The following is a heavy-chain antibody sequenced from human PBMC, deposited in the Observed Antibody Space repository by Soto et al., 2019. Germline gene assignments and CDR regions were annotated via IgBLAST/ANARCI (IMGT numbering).Heavy chain of an antibody. D-gene: IGHD2-2*02. V-gene: IGHV3-13*01. CDR2: IGTAGDT. CDR3: ARSPPSIYCSSTSCYKDAFDI. Sequence: GGSLRLSCAASGFTFSSYDMHWVRQATGKGLEWVSAIGTAGDTYYPGSVKGRFTISRENAKNSLYLQMNSLRAGDTAVYYCARSPPSIYCSSTSCYKDAFDIWGQGTMVTVSS. CDR1: GFTFSSYD. J-gene: IGHJ3*02.